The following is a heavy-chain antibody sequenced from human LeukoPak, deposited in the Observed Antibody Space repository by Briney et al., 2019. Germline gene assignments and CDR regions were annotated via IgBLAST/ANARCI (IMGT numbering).Heavy chain of an antibody. CDR1: GFTFSSYG. J-gene: IGHJ4*02. D-gene: IGHD3-22*01. CDR2: IRYDGSNK. CDR3: AKDPTYYYDSSGYD. Sequence: GGSLRLSCAASGFTFSSYGMHWVRQAPGEGLEWVAFIRYDGSNKYYADSVKGRFTISRDNSKNTLYLQMNSLRAEDTAVYYCAKDPTYYYDSSGYDWGQGTLVTVSS. V-gene: IGHV3-30*02.